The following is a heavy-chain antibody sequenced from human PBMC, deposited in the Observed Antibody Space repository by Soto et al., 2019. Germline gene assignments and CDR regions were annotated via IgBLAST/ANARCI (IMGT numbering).Heavy chain of an antibody. CDR3: AILMYSTRWDYLDY. D-gene: IGHD6-13*01. CDR2: ISAST. CDR1: GFTVSSYG. J-gene: IGHJ4*02. V-gene: IGHV3-23*01. Sequence: EMQLLESGGGLVQAGGSLRLSCEASGFTVSSYGLNWVRQAPGKGLEWVSGISASTYYADSVKGRLTISRDTSKKTLYHQMINPRAEDTAIYFWAILMYSTRWDYLDYWGQGTLVTVSS.